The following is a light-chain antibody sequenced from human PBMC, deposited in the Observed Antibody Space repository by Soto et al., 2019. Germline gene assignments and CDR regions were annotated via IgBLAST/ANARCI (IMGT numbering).Light chain of an antibody. V-gene: IGLV2-23*01. CDR3: CSYAGSGTYV. Sequence: QSVLTQPASVSGSPGQSITISCTGTSSDVGSYNLVSWYQQHPGKAPKLMIYEDSKRPSGVSTRFSGSKSSNTASLTISGLQAEDEADYYCCSYAGSGTYVFGTGTKVTVL. J-gene: IGLJ1*01. CDR1: SSDVGSYNL. CDR2: EDS.